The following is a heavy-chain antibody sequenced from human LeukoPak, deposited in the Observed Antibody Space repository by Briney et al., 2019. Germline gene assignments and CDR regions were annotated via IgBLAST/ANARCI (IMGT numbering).Heavy chain of an antibody. CDR1: GITVSTNY. V-gene: IGHV3-53*01. CDR2: AFSDGRT. Sequence: GGSLRLSCAASGITVSTNYMSWVRQAPGKGLEWVSIAFSDGRTFYADSVKGRFTISRDSSKNTVFLQMNSLRAGDTAVYYCAKGGKWDVTPFDYWGQGTLVTVSS. J-gene: IGHJ4*02. D-gene: IGHD1-26*01. CDR3: AKGGKWDVTPFDY.